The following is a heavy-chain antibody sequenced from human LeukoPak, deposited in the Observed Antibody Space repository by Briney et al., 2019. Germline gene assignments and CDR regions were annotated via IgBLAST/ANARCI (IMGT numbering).Heavy chain of an antibody. CDR2: ILYDGSNK. CDR3: ARDCDPRNDYGDYLEGPGTGGIDY. CDR1: GFTFISYG. D-gene: IGHD4-17*01. Sequence: GALRLSSAASGFTFISYGMHWGRPAPGKGGEWGAVILYDGSNKYYSDSVKGGVTISRDKSKKTMYLQMKSREGEDTAVYYCARDCDPRNDYGDYLEGPGTGGIDYWGQGTLVTVSS. V-gene: IGHV3-33*01. J-gene: IGHJ4*02.